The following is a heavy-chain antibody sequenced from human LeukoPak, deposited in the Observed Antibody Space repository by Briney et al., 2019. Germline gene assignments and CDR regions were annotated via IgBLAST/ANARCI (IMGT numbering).Heavy chain of an antibody. J-gene: IGHJ4*02. D-gene: IGHD5-24*01. CDR2: INTNTGNP. V-gene: IGHV7-4-1*02. Sequence: ASVKVSCKASGYTFTSYAMNWVRQDPGQGLEWMGWINTNTGNPTYAQGFTGRFVFSLDTSVSTAYLQISSLKAEDTAVYYCARLSEMATTTYFDYWGQGTLVTVSS. CDR3: ARLSEMATTTYFDY. CDR1: GYTFTSYA.